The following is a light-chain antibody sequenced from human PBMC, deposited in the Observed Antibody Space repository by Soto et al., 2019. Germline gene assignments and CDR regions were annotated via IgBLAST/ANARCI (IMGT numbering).Light chain of an antibody. V-gene: IGLV1-40*01. CDR3: QSYDSSLSALVV. Sequence: QSVLTQPPSVSGAPGQRVTISCTGSGSNIGAGYDVHWYQQLPGTAPKLLIYGNSNRPSGVPDRFSGSKSGTSASLAITGLQAEDEADYYCQSYDSSLSALVVFGGGTQLTVL. CDR2: GNS. CDR1: GSNIGAGYD. J-gene: IGLJ2*01.